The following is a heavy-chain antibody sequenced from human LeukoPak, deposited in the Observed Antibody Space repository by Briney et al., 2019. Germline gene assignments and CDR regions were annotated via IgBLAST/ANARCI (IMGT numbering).Heavy chain of an antibody. D-gene: IGHD3-9*01. CDR2: INHSGST. V-gene: IGHV4-34*01. CDR1: GGSFSGYY. J-gene: IGHJ4*02. Sequence: SETLSLTCAVYGGSFSGYYWSWIRQPPGKGLEWIGEINHSGSTNYNPSLKSRVTISADTSKNQFSLKLSSVTAADTAVYYCASLRYFDWLFHGFAYWGQGTLVTVSS. CDR3: ASLRYFDWLFHGFAY.